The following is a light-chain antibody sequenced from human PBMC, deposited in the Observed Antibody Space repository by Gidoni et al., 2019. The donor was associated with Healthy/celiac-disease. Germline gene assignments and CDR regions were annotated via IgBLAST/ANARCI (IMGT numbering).Light chain of an antibody. CDR3: QQYYSTPGT. Sequence: DIVMTQSPDSLAVSLGERATINCKSSQSVLYSSNNKNYLAWYQQKPGQSPKLLIYWASTRESGVPDRFSGSGSGTDFTLTISSLQAEDVAVYYCQQYYSTPGTFXQXTKLEIK. J-gene: IGKJ2*01. CDR2: WAS. V-gene: IGKV4-1*01. CDR1: QSVLYSSNNKNY.